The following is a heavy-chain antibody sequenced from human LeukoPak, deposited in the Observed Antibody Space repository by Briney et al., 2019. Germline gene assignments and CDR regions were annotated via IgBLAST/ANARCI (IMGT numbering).Heavy chain of an antibody. CDR1: GGSFSGYY. CDR3: ARRGPYSSGSFFDY. Sequence: PSETLSLTCAVYGGSFSGYYWSWIRQPPGKGLEWIGYIYYSGSTNYNPSLKSRVTISVDKSKNQFSLKLSSVTAADTAVYYCARRGPYSSGSFFDYWGQGTLVTVSS. V-gene: IGHV4-59*12. CDR2: IYYSGST. J-gene: IGHJ4*02. D-gene: IGHD6-25*01.